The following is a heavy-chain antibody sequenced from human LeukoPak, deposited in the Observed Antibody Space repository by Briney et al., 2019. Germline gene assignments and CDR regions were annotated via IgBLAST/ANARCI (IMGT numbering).Heavy chain of an antibody. CDR3: ARRSSSGSKVAFDT. CDR2: LSPIDSDS. D-gene: IGHD3-10*01. CDR1: GYIFSHYW. J-gene: IGHJ3*02. Sequence: PGQSVQISCRGSGYIFSHYWVGWIRQRPGKGLEWMGLLSPIDSDSRYSPSFRGQVIMSANNSVNTAYLELTTLKASDTAMYYCARRSSSGSKVAFDTWGQGTLVTVSS. V-gene: IGHV5-51*01.